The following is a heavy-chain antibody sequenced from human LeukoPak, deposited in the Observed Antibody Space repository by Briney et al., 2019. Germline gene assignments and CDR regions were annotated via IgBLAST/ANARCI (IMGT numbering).Heavy chain of an antibody. V-gene: IGHV3-7*01. Sequence: GGSLRLSCAASGFTFSSYAMRWVRQAPGKGLEWVANIKEDGSEKYYADSVKGRFTISRDNAKNSLYLQMNSLRAEDTAVYYCAREMDCSGGSCYLLDYWGQGTLVTVSS. CDR3: AREMDCSGGSCYLLDY. D-gene: IGHD2-15*01. CDR2: IKEDGSEK. J-gene: IGHJ4*02. CDR1: GFTFSSYA.